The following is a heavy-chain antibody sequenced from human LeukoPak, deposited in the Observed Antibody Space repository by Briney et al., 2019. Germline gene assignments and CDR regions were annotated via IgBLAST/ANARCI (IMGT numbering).Heavy chain of an antibody. D-gene: IGHD6-13*01. J-gene: IGHJ4*02. V-gene: IGHV3-11*01. CDR1: GFTFSDYY. Sequence: PGGSLRLSCAASGFTFSDYYMSWIRQAPGKGLEWVSYISSSGSTIYYADSVKGRFTVSRDNAKNSLYLRMNSPRAEDTAVYYCARYAPIAAASDYWGQGTLVTVSS. CDR2: ISSSGSTI. CDR3: ARYAPIAAASDY.